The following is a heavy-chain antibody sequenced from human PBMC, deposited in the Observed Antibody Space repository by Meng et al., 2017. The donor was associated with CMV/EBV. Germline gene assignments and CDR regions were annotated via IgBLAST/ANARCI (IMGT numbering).Heavy chain of an antibody. CDR2: VWYDGSNK. D-gene: IGHD2-2*01. V-gene: IGHV3-33*06. Sequence: GESLKISCAASGFTFSSYAMHWVRQAPGKGLEWVAVVWYDGSNKYYADSVKGRFTISRDNSKNTLYLQMNSLRAEDTGVYYCAKNLVVPVATPYYYYGMDAWGQGTTVTVSS. CDR1: GFTFSSYA. J-gene: IGHJ6*02. CDR3: AKNLVVPVATPYYYYGMDA.